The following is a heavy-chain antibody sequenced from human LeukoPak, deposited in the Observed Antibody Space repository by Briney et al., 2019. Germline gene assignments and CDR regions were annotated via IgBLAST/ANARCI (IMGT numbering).Heavy chain of an antibody. Sequence: PGGSLRLSCAPSGFTVSSNYMSWVRQAPGKGLERVSVIYSGGRTYYAVSVKGRFTISRDNSKNTLYLQMNSLRAGDTAVYYCARVDVGGYCSGGSCYPGDGYYYYMDVWGKGTTVTVSS. J-gene: IGHJ6*03. V-gene: IGHV3-53*01. CDR3: ARVDVGGYCSGGSCYPGDGYYYYMDV. D-gene: IGHD2-15*01. CDR2: IYSGGRT. CDR1: GFTVSSNY.